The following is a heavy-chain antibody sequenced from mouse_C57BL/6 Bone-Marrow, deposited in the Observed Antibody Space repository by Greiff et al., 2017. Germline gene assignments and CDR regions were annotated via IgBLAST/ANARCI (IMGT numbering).Heavy chain of an antibody. V-gene: IGHV1-54*01. D-gene: IGHD4-1*01. J-gene: IGHJ3*01. CDR1: GYTFTSYW. CDR2: INPGSGGT. Sequence: VQLQQPGAELVMPGASVKLSCKASGYTFTSYWMHWVKQRPGQGLEWIGVINPGSGGTNYNEKFKGKATLTADKSSSTAYMQLSSLTSEDSAVYFCARSKNWDSWFAYWGQGTLVTVSA. CDR3: ARSKNWDSWFAY.